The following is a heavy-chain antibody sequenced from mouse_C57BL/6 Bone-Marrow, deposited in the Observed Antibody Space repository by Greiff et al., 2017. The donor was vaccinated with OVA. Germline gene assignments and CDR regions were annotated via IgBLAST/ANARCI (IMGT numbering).Heavy chain of an antibody. CDR3: ARHGDYGRFFDY. CDR1: GFTFSSYG. Sequence: EVKLMESGGDLVKPGGSLKLSCAASGFTFSSYGMSWVRQTPDKRLEWVATISSGGSYTYYPDSVKGRFTISRDNAKNTLYLQMSSLKSEDTAMYDCARHGDYGRFFDYWGQGTTLTVSS. CDR2: ISSGGSYT. V-gene: IGHV5-6*01. D-gene: IGHD1-1*01. J-gene: IGHJ2*01.